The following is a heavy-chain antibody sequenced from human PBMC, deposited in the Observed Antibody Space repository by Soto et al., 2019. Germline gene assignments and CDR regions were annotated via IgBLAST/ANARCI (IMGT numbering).Heavy chain of an antibody. CDR1: GGSISSGGYY. CDR3: ARDVAAAGYYFDY. D-gene: IGHD6-13*01. CDR2: IYYSGST. Sequence: QVQLQESGPGLVKPSQTLSLTCTVSGGSISSGGYYWNWIRQHPGKGLEWIGYIYYSGSTYYNPSLKSRVTISVDTSKNHFSLKLSSVTAADPAVYYCARDVAAAGYYFDYWGQGTLVTVSS. V-gene: IGHV4-31*03. J-gene: IGHJ4*02.